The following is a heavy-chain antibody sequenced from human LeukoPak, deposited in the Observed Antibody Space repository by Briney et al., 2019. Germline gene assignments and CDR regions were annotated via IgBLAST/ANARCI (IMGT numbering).Heavy chain of an antibody. CDR3: ARGGSRLTTAGDLDY. Sequence: PSETLSLTCTVSGGSISSSFNYWAWIRQPPGKGLEWIGSIYESGSAYYNPSLKSRITMSVDTSENQFSLKLTSVTAADTAVYYCARGGSRLTTAGDLDYWGQGALVTVSS. CDR1: GGSISSSFNY. D-gene: IGHD3-16*01. V-gene: IGHV4-39*01. CDR2: IYESGSA. J-gene: IGHJ4*02.